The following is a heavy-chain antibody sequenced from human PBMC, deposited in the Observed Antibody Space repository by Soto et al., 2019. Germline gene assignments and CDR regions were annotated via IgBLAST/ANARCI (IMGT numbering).Heavy chain of an antibody. CDR1: GYTFTGYY. CDR3: AREVVVVVAAPYYYGMDV. V-gene: IGHV1-2*02. D-gene: IGHD2-15*01. CDR2: INPNSGGT. J-gene: IGHJ6*02. Sequence: SVKVSFKASGYTFTGYYMHWVRQAPGQGLEWMGWINPNSGGTNYAQKFQGRVTMTRDTSISTAYMELSRLRSDDTAVYYCAREVVVVVAAPYYYGMDVWGQGTTVTV.